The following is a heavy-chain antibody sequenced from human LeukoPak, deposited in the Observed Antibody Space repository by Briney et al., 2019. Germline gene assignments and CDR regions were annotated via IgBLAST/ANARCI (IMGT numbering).Heavy chain of an antibody. D-gene: IGHD3-22*01. V-gene: IGHV1-24*01. J-gene: IGHJ4*02. CDR2: FDPEDGET. CDR1: VYTLTQLS. CDR3: ATPTMIGYYFDY. Sequence: ASVNVSFKHSVYTLTQLSMHWVRQAPGKGLEWMGGFDPEDGETIYAQKFQGRVTMTEDTSTDTAYMELSSLRSEDTAVYYCATPTMIGYYFDYWGQGTLVTVSS.